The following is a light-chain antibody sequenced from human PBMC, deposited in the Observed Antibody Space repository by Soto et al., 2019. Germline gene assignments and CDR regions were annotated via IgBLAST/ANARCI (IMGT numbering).Light chain of an antibody. CDR3: MQGTHWPIT. Sequence: VVMTQSPLSLPVTLGQPASISCRSNQSLVHSDGIAYFSWFQQRPGRSPRRLIYKVSNRDSGVPARFSGSGSGTDFALKISRVEAEDVGVYYCMQGTHWPITFGQGTRLEIQ. J-gene: IGKJ5*01. CDR1: QSLVHSDGIAY. CDR2: KVS. V-gene: IGKV2-30*02.